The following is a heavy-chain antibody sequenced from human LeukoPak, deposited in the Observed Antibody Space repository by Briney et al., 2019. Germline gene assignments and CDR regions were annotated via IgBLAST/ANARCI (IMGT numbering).Heavy chain of an antibody. V-gene: IGHV1-8*01. CDR3: ASFGTPKSGYDFDY. CDR1: GYTFSSYD. Sequence: ASVKVSCKASGYTFSSYDINWVRQATGQGLEWMGWMNPNSGNTGYAQKFQGRVTMTRNTSISTAYMELSSLRSEDTAVYYCASFGTPKSGYDFDYWGQGTLVTVSS. CDR2: MNPNSGNT. D-gene: IGHD5-12*01. J-gene: IGHJ4*02.